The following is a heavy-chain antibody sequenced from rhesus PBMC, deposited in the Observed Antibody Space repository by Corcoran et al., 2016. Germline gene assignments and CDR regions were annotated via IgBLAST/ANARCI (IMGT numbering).Heavy chain of an antibody. CDR1: GGSITGDT. Sequence: QVQLQESGPGLVKPSETLSLTCAVSGGSITGDTWSWFSQSPAKGLVWIGSIGGSGGSASSNPSFKSRVTISTDTPKNQFSLKLSSVTAADTAVYYCANDNWGSVEYWGQGVLVTVSS. CDR3: ANDNWGSVEY. V-gene: IGHV4-165*01. CDR2: IGGSGGSA. D-gene: IGHD7-45*01. J-gene: IGHJ4*01.